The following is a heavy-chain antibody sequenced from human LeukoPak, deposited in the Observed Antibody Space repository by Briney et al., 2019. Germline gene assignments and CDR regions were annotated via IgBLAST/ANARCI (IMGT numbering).Heavy chain of an antibody. CDR2: IYYSGST. Sequence: SETLSLTCTVSGGSVSSGSYYWSWIRQPPGKGLEWIGYIYYSGSTNYNPSLKSRVTISVDTSKNQFSLKLSSVTAADTAVYYCARVKKSVGYYYDSSGYYPHFDYWGQGTLVTVSS. D-gene: IGHD3-22*01. J-gene: IGHJ4*02. CDR3: ARVKKSVGYYYDSSGYYPHFDY. CDR1: GGSVSSGSYY. V-gene: IGHV4-61*01.